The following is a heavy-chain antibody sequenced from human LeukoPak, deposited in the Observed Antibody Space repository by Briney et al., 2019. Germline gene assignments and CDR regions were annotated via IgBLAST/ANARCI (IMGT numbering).Heavy chain of an antibody. J-gene: IGHJ4*02. CDR1: GYTLTNYN. V-gene: IGHV1-18*01. CDR3: AREFGHCYGDNCFYFFDT. Sequence: ASVKVSCKASGYTLTNYNISWVRQAPGQGLEWMGWINTYKGDTLYAQTLQGRVTMTAGTSTNTAYMELRSLRFDDTAVYYCAREFGHCYGDNCFYFFDTWGQGFRVTVSS. D-gene: IGHD4-23*01. CDR2: INTYKGDT.